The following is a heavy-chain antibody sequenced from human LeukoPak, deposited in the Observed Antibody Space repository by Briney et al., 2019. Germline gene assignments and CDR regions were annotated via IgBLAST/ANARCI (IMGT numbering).Heavy chain of an antibody. CDR2: ISHTGSI. J-gene: IGHJ4*02. CDR1: GGSFSGHS. CDR3: ARDREGGL. V-gene: IGHV4-34*01. D-gene: IGHD3-16*01. Sequence: SETLSLTCAVYGGSFSGHSWSWIRQAPGKGLEWIGEISHTGSINYNPSLKSRVTISADTSKNQFSLRLSSVTAADTAVYYCARDREGGLWGQGTLVTVSS.